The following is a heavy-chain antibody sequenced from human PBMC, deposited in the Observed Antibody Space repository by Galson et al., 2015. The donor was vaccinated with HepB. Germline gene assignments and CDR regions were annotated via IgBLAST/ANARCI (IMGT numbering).Heavy chain of an antibody. J-gene: IGHJ4*02. CDR1: GFSLSNARMG. CDR2: IFSNDEK. Sequence: PALVKPTQTLTLTCPVSGFSLSNARMGVSWIRQPPWKALEWLAHIFSNDEKSYSTSLKSGLTISKDTSKNQVVLTMTNLDPVDTATHYCAHSDVRVIVGAMSFDYWGQGTLFTVSS. V-gene: IGHV2-26*01. D-gene: IGHD1-26*01. CDR3: AHSDVRVIVGAMSFDY.